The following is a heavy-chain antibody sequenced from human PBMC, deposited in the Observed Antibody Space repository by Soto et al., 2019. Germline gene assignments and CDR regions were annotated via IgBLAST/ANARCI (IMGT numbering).Heavy chain of an antibody. CDR3: SRAKYYGSPGDFDY. D-gene: IGHD3-10*01. V-gene: IGHV3-48*01. CDR1: GFTFSSYS. Sequence: EVQLVESGGGLVQPGGSLRLSCAASGFTFSSYSMNWVRQAPGKGLEWVSYISSSSSTIYYAASVKGRFTISRDNAKNPLYLQMNSLGAEDTAVYYCSRAKYYGSPGDFDYWGQGTLVTVSS. J-gene: IGHJ4*02. CDR2: ISSSSSTI.